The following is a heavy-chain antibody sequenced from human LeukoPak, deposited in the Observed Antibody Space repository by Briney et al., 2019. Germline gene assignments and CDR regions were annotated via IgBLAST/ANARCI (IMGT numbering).Heavy chain of an antibody. CDR1: GFTFSNAW. CDR2: IKSKTDAGTT. CDR3: TTALFNYDFWSGYSSFDY. V-gene: IGHV3-15*01. J-gene: IGHJ4*02. D-gene: IGHD3-3*01. Sequence: GGSLRLSCAASGFTFSNAWMSWVRQAPGKGLEWVGLIKSKTDAGTTDYAAPVKGRFTISRDDSKNTLYLQMNSLKTEDTAVYYCTTALFNYDFWSGYSSFDYWGQGTLVTVSS.